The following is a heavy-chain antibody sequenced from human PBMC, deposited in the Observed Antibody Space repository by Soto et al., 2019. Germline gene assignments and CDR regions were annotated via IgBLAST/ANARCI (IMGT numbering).Heavy chain of an antibody. D-gene: IGHD3-10*01. J-gene: IGHJ3*02. CDR1: GGTFSSYT. V-gene: IGHV1-69*04. Sequence: SVKVSCKASGGTFSSYTISWVRQAPGQGLEWMGRIIPILGIANYAQKFQGRVTITADKSTSTAYMELSSLRSEDTAVYYCARDQSRFDAFDIWGQGTMVTVSS. CDR3: ARDQSRFDAFDI. CDR2: IIPILGIA.